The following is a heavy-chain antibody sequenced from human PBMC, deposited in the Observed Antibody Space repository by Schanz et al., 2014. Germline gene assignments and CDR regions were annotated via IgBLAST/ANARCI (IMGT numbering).Heavy chain of an antibody. CDR3: ARYYETSYYPLYYCDY. Sequence: EVFLVESGGGLVQPGGSLRLSCAASGFAFSSFALSWVRQSPGKGLEWVSAISANDYDTYYAPSVKGRFTVSRDNSKNTLYLQMNSLRAEDTAVYYCARYYETSYYPLYYCDYWGQGTLVTVSS. D-gene: IGHD3-22*01. V-gene: IGHV3-23*04. J-gene: IGHJ4*02. CDR1: GFAFSSFA. CDR2: ISANDYDT.